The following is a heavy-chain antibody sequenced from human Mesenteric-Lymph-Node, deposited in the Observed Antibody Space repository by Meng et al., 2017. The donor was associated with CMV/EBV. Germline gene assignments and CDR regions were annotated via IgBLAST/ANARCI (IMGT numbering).Heavy chain of an antibody. V-gene: IGHV4-59*01. CDR1: GGSISRYY. D-gene: IGHD3-10*01. J-gene: IGHJ6*02. CDR2: VYYSGST. Sequence: SETLSLTCTVSGGSISRYYWSWIRQPPGKGLEWIGYVYYSGSTSYNPSLKSRVIISVDTSKNQFSLKLNSVTAADTAVCYCATSVGGMDVWGQGTTVTVSS. CDR3: ATSVGGMDV.